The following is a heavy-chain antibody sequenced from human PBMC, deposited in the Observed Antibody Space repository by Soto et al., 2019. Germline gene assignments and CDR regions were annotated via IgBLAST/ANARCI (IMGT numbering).Heavy chain of an antibody. V-gene: IGHV3-30*18. Sequence: QVQLVESGGGVVQPGRSLRLSCAASGFTFSSYGMHWVRQAPGKGLGWVAVISYDGSNKYYADSVKGRFTISRDNSKNTLYLQMNSLRAEDTAVYYCAKDAPTVVTPHWYFDLWGRGTLVTVSS. D-gene: IGHD4-17*01. CDR3: AKDAPTVVTPHWYFDL. CDR2: ISYDGSNK. J-gene: IGHJ2*01. CDR1: GFTFSSYG.